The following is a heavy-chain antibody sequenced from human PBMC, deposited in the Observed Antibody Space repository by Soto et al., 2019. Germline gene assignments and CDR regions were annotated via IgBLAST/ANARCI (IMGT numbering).Heavy chain of an antibody. Sequence: GASLKVSCKASGYTFTNYGISWVRQAPGQGLEWMGWINTYNGNTNHAQKLQGRVTMTTDTSTSTAYMELRSLRTDDTAVYYCARGVGSGTYYNQYNWFDPWGQGTLVNVSS. D-gene: IGHD3-10*01. CDR1: GYTFTNYG. CDR2: INTYNGNT. V-gene: IGHV1-18*01. CDR3: ARGVGSGTYYNQYNWFDP. J-gene: IGHJ5*02.